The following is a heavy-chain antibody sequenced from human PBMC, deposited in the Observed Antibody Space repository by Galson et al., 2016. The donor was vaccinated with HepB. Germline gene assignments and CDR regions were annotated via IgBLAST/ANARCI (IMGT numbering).Heavy chain of an antibody. V-gene: IGHV3-15*01. CDR1: GFTLSTFTDAW. D-gene: IGHD5-18*01. J-gene: IGHJ4*02. Sequence: SLRLSCAASGFTLSTFTDAWMSWVRQAPGKGLEWVARIKSKGSGGTADYAAPVRGRVTISRDEPKNTLYLQMNSLKPEDTAGYYCTTIYSYGSFDYWGQGTLVTVSS. CDR2: IKSKGSGGTA. CDR3: TTIYSYGSFDY.